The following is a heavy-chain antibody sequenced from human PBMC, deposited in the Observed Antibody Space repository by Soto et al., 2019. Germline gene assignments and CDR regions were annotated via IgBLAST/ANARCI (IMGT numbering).Heavy chain of an antibody. J-gene: IGHJ4*02. CDR3: ARDLGGLQEAFDY. V-gene: IGHV1-46*01. CDR2: INPNGGST. D-gene: IGHD5-12*01. Sequence: GASVKVSCKASGYTFTSYYMHWVRQAPGQGLEWMGVINPNGGSTSYAEKFQGRVTMTRDTSTSTLYLEMSSLRSQDTAVYFCARDLGGLQEAFDYPGQGTRVPVSP. CDR1: GYTFTSYY.